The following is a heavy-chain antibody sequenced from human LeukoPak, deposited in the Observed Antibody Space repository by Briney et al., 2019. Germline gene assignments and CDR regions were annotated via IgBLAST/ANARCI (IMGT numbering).Heavy chain of an antibody. CDR2: ISSSSSYI. CDR1: GFTFSSYS. CDR3: ARDQGIAAAGPFDP. V-gene: IGHV3-21*01. Sequence: GGSLRLSCAASGFTFSSYSMNWVRQAPGKGLEWVSSISSSSSYIYYADSVKGRFTISRDNAKNSLYLQMNSLRAEDTAVYYCARDQGIAAAGPFDPWGQGTLVTVSS. J-gene: IGHJ5*02. D-gene: IGHD6-13*01.